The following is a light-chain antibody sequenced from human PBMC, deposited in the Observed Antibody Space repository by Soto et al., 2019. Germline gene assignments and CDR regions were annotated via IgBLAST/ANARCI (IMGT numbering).Light chain of an antibody. V-gene: IGLV6-57*02. CDR2: EDN. CDR3: QSFDGSTVV. CDR1: SGSIASNY. Sequence: NFLLTQPHSVSESTGKTVIISCTGSSGSIASNYVQWYQQRPGSAPTTVIYEDNQRPSGVPDRFSGSIDSSSNSVSLTISGLKNEDEADYYCQSFDGSTVVCGGGTKLTVL. J-gene: IGLJ2*01.